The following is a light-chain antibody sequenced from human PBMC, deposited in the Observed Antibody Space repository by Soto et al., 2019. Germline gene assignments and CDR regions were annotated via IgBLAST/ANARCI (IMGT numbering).Light chain of an antibody. V-gene: IGKV1-33*01. J-gene: IGKJ5*01. Sequence: IQLTQSPSSLSALAGDRVTITCQASQDINNYVNWYQQKPGKAPKLLIFDASTLKTGVPSRFSGSGPGTDFSFTISSLQPEDIATYYCQQSNDLVAFGQGTRLEI. CDR1: QDINNY. CDR3: QQSNDLVA. CDR2: DAS.